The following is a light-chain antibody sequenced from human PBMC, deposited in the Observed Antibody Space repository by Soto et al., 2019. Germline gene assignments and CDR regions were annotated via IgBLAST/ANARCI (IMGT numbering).Light chain of an antibody. Sequence: EIVLTQSPATLSLSPGERATLSCRASQSVSSYLAWYQQKPGQAPRLLIYDASNRATGIPARFSGSGSGTDFTLTTSSLEPEDFAVYYCQQRSNWPRPVTFGQGTRLEIK. CDR1: QSVSSY. CDR3: QQRSNWPRPVT. V-gene: IGKV3-11*01. J-gene: IGKJ5*01. CDR2: DAS.